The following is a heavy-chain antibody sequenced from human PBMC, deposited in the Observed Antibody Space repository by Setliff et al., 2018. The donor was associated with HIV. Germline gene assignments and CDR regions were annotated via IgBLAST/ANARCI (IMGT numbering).Heavy chain of an antibody. CDR3: ARGCEYSCWFYS. V-gene: IGHV3-48*01. Sequence: PGESLKISCAGSGFTFSRYNMNWVRQSPGGGLEWLSFISGDGSVITYAESVKGRFTISRDNAKNSLFLQMNSLRAEDTALYYCARGCEYSCWFYSWGQGTLVTVSS. J-gene: IGHJ5*01. D-gene: IGHD5-18*01. CDR2: ISGDGSVI. CDR1: GFTFSRYN.